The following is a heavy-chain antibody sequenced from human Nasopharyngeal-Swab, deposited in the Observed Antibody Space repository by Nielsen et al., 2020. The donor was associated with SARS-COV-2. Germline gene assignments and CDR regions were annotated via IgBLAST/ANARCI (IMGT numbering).Heavy chain of an antibody. J-gene: IGHJ6*02. Sequence: WIRQPPGKGLEWIGYIYYSGSTNYNPSLKSRVTISVDTSKNQFSLKLSSVTAADTAVYYCAIGGDGSYYYGMDVWGQGTTVTVSS. CDR3: AIGGDGSYYYGMDV. D-gene: IGHD3-10*01. V-gene: IGHV4-59*01. CDR2: IYYSGST.